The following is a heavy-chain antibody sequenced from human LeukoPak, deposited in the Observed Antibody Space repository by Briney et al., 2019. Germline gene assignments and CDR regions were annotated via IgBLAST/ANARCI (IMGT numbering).Heavy chain of an antibody. CDR2: ISSRSNTI. Sequence: PGGSLRRSCAASGFTSSSYSMNWVRQAPGRGLEWGSYISSRSNTIYYSDSLMGGFTTSSDNAKNSPSLQLNSLRGEEHAVHYCARVRGDISIGLGDYWGQGTLVTVAS. CDR1: GFTSSSYS. J-gene: IGHJ4*02. CDR3: ARVRGDISIGLGDY. V-gene: IGHV3-48*04. D-gene: IGHD5-12*01.